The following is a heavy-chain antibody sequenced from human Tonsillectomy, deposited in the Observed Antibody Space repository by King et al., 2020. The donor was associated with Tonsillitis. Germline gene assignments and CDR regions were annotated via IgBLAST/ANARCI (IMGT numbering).Heavy chain of an antibody. Sequence: MQLQESGPGLVKPLETLSLTCTVSGGSISSHYWNWIRQPPGKGLEWVGYISYSGSTSYNPSLKSRVTISLDTSKNQFSLRLNSVTAADTAVYYCSRGGVAVTCIEYYFHGMDVWGQGTTVTVSS. CDR2: ISYSGST. D-gene: IGHD4-17*01. V-gene: IGHV4-59*11. CDR1: GGSISSHY. CDR3: SRGGVAVTCIEYYFHGMDV. J-gene: IGHJ6*02.